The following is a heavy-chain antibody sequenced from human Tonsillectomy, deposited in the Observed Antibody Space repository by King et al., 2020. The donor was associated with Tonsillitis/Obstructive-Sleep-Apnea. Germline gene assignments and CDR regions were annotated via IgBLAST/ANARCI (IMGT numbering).Heavy chain of an antibody. CDR2: IWYDGSNK. J-gene: IGHJ6*02. D-gene: IGHD3-22*01. CDR1: GFTFSNYG. V-gene: IGHV3-33*01. Sequence: VQLVESAGGVVQPGRSLRLSCAASGFTFSNYGMHWVRQAPGKGLEWVAVIWYDGSNKYYADSVKGRFTISRDNSKNTLYLHMNSLRGEDTAVYYWARADSSVPFSSYYYAMDVWGQGTTVTASS. CDR3: ARADSSVPFSSYYYAMDV.